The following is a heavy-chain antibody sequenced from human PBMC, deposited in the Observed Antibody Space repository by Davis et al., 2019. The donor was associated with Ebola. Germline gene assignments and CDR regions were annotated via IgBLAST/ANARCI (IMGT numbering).Heavy chain of an antibody. Sequence: GESLKISCAASGFTFSSYSMNWVRQAPGKGLEWVSYISSSSSTIYYADSVKGRFIISRDNAKNSLYLQMNSLRDEDTAVYYCARDEVVLPAAIGMDVWGQGTTVTVSS. CDR2: ISSSSSTI. CDR1: GFTFSSYS. V-gene: IGHV3-48*02. CDR3: ARDEVVLPAAIGMDV. D-gene: IGHD2-2*01. J-gene: IGHJ6*02.